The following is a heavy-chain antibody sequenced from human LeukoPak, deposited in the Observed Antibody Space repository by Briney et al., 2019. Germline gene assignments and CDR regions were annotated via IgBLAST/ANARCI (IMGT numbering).Heavy chain of an antibody. J-gene: IGHJ3*02. D-gene: IGHD3-9*01. CDR1: GGSISSYF. CDR2: IYYSGST. V-gene: IGHV4-59*08. Sequence: SETLSLTCTVSGGSISSYFWSWIRQPPGKGLEWIGYIYYSGSTNYNPSLKSRVTISVDTSKNQFSLRLSSVTAADTAVYYCARTGLAFDIWGQGTMVTVSS. CDR3: ARTGLAFDI.